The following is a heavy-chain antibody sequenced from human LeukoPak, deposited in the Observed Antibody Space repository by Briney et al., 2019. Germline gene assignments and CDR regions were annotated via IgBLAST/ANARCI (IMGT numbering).Heavy chain of an antibody. CDR2: IYYSGST. V-gene: IGHV4-59*11. CDR1: GGSISIHY. Sequence: PSETLSLTCTVSGGSISIHYWSWLRQPPGKGLEWIGYIYYSGSTNYNPSLKSRVTISVDTSKNQFSLKLSSVTAADTAVYYCARTYYYDSSGYIDAFDIWGQGTMVTVSS. CDR3: ARTYYYDSSGYIDAFDI. D-gene: IGHD3-22*01. J-gene: IGHJ3*02.